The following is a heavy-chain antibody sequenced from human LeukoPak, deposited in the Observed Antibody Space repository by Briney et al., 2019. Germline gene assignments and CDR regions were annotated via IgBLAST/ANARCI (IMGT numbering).Heavy chain of an antibody. CDR1: GDSVSTNSAA. Sequence: SQTLSLTCAISGDSVSTNSAAWHWIRQSPSRGLEWLGRTYYMSKWYSDYAISVQGRISINADTSKNQFSLQLNSVTPEDTAVYYCARDLKGAREIMVTGFSWYFDLWGRGTLVTVSS. D-gene: IGHD5-18*01. CDR2: TYYMSKWYS. J-gene: IGHJ2*01. V-gene: IGHV6-1*01. CDR3: ARDLKGAREIMVTGFSWYFDL.